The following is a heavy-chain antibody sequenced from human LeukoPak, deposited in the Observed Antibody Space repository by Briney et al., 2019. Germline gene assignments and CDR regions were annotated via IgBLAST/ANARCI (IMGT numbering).Heavy chain of an antibody. CDR1: GFTLSSYA. J-gene: IGHJ4*02. CDR3: AKDTRYCSSTSCCTVGGGFDY. CDR2: ISGSGGST. D-gene: IGHD2-2*02. Sequence: PGGSLRLSCAASGFTLSSYAMSWVRQAPGKGLEWVSAISGSGGSTYYADSVKGRFTISRDNSKNTLYLQMNSLRAEDTAVYYCAKDTRYCSSTSCCTVGGGFDYWGQGTLVTVSS. V-gene: IGHV3-23*01.